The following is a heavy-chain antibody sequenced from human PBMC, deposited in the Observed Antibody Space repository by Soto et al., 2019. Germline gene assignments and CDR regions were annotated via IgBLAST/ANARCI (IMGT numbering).Heavy chain of an antibody. V-gene: IGHV1-46*01. Sequence: QVQLVQSGAEVKKPGASVKVSCKASGYTFTHYYIHWVRQAPGQGLEWMGIINPNGGSTTYAQKFRAGFTMTRDTSTSTVYMELSSLRSEASAVYYCETSVNSASAFDSWGQGTLVTVSS. J-gene: IGHJ4*02. CDR2: INPNGGST. CDR1: GYTFTHYY. CDR3: ETSVNSASAFDS. D-gene: IGHD5-18*01.